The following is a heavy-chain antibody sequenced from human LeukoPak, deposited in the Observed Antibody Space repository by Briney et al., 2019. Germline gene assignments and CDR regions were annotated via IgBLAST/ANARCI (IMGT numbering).Heavy chain of an antibody. D-gene: IGHD3-22*01. CDR3: ARERNYYDSSGPPDY. V-gene: IGHV3-53*05. J-gene: IGHJ4*02. Sequence: GGSLRLSCAASGFTVSSIYMSWVRQAPGKGLEWVSVIYSDGSTYYADSVKGRFTISRDNSKNTLYLQMNSLRAEDTAVYYCARERNYYDSSGPPDYWGQGTLITVSS. CDR2: IYSDGST. CDR1: GFTVSSIY.